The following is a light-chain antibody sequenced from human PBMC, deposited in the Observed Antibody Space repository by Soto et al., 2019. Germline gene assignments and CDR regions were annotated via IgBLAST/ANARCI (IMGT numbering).Light chain of an antibody. J-gene: IGKJ5*01. CDR3: QQYANWPIT. CDR1: RSVSSN. V-gene: IGKV3D-15*01. Sequence: EIVMTQSPATLSVSPGERATLSCRASRSVSSNLAWYQQKPGQAPRLLIYGPSTRATGIPARFSGSGSGTEFTLTISSLQSEDFAVYYCQQYANWPITFGQGTRLEIK. CDR2: GPS.